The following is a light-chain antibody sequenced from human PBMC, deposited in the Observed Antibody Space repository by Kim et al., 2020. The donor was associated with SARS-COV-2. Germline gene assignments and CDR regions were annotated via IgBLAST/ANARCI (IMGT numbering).Light chain of an antibody. CDR1: QNVLYSSNNKNY. CDR2: WAS. Sequence: DIVMTQSPDSLAVSLGERATINCKSSQNVLYSSNNKNYLAWYQQKPGQPPKLLIYWASTRESGVPDRFSGGGSGTDFTLTISSLQAEDAAVYYCQQYYSTLYTFGQGTKLEI. J-gene: IGKJ2*01. CDR3: QQYYSTLYT. V-gene: IGKV4-1*01.